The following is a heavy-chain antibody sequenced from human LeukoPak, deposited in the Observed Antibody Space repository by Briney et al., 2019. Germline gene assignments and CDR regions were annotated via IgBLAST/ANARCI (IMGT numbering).Heavy chain of an antibody. J-gene: IGHJ5*02. D-gene: IGHD2-2*01. CDR2: ISAYNGNT. V-gene: IGHV1-18*01. CDR1: DYTCTSYG. Sequence: ASVKVSCKASDYTCTSYGISWVRQAPGQGLEWMGWISAYNGNTNYAQKLQGRVTMTTDTSTSTAYMELRSLRSDDTAVYYCARDSDIVVVPAAISFDPWGQGTLVTVSS. CDR3: ARDSDIVVVPAAISFDP.